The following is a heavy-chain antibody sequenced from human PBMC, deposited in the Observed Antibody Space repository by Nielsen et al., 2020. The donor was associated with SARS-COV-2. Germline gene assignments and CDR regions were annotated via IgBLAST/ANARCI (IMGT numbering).Heavy chain of an antibody. CDR1: GFSFSTYS. Sequence: GGSLRLSCAASGFSFSTYSLNWVRQAPGKGLEWVSHISRSSGSSTIYYAGSVRGRFTISRDNAKNSLYLQMNSLRAEDTAVYFCARESCTSTSCYGPDWYFDLWGRGTRVTVSS. D-gene: IGHD2-2*01. CDR2: ISRSSGSSTI. J-gene: IGHJ2*01. CDR3: ARESCTSTSCYGPDWYFDL. V-gene: IGHV3-48*01.